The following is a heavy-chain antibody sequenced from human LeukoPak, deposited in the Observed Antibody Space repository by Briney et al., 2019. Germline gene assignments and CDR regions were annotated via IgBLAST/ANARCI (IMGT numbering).Heavy chain of an antibody. V-gene: IGHV3-21*01. D-gene: IGHD3-22*01. CDR2: ISSSSSYI. CDR3: ARMSSRDYDSSGSLYPDAFDI. J-gene: IGHJ3*02. CDR1: GFTFSSYS. Sequence: GGSLRLSCAASGFTFSSYSMNWVRQAPGKGLEWVSSISSSSSYIYYADSVKGRFTISRDNAKNSLYLQMNSLRAEDTAVYYCARMSSRDYDSSGSLYPDAFDIWGQGTMVTVSS.